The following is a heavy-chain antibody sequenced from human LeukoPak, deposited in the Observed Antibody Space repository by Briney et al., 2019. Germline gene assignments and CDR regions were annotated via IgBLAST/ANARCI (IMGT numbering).Heavy chain of an antibody. V-gene: IGHV3-21*01. CDR3: APPPGEFYAFDI. D-gene: IGHD3-10*01. Sequence: GGSLRLSCAASGFTFSSYSMNWVRQAPGKGLEWVSSISSSSSYIYYADSVKGRFTISRDNAKNSLYLQMNSLRAEDTAVYYCAPPPGEFYAFDIWGQGTMVTVSS. J-gene: IGHJ3*02. CDR2: ISSSSSYI. CDR1: GFTFSSYS.